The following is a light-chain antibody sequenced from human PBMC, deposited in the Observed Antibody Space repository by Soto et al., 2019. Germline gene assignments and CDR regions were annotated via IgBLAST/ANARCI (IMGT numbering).Light chain of an antibody. CDR1: TGAVTSGNY. CDR2: TTD. V-gene: IGLV7-43*01. Sequence: QTVVTQEPSLTVSPGGTVTLTCASSTGAVTSGNYPSWFQQKPGQAPRTLIYTTDDKHSSTPARFSGSLLGGKAALTLSGVQPEDEAEYYCLLYYGGAHLVFGGGTQLTVL. J-gene: IGLJ3*02. CDR3: LLYYGGAHLV.